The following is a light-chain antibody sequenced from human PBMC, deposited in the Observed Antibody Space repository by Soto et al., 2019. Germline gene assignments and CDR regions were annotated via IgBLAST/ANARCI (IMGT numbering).Light chain of an antibody. CDR3: QHVSDYPRA. V-gene: IGKV1D-13*01. Sequence: AIQLTQSPSSLSASVGERVTISCRASQGISSALAWYQRKPGKAPRLLIYDASSLHSGVPSRFSGSGSGTDFTLTISSLQPEDFGSYYCQHVSDYPRAFGQGTMLDIK. J-gene: IGKJ2*01. CDR2: DAS. CDR1: QGISSA.